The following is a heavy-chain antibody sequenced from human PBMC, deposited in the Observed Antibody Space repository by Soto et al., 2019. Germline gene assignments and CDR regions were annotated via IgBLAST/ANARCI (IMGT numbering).Heavy chain of an antibody. CDR1: GGSFSGYY. CDR2: INHSGST. CDR3: VRENDYLFDD. J-gene: IGHJ4*02. Sequence: QVQLQQWGAGLLKPSETLSLTCAVYGGSFSGYYWSWIRQPPGKGLEWIGEINHSGSTNYNPSLTXXVXIXAHTSKNHFSLKLSSVTAADTAVYSCVRENDYLFDDWGQGTLVTVSS. V-gene: IGHV4-34*01. D-gene: IGHD4-17*01.